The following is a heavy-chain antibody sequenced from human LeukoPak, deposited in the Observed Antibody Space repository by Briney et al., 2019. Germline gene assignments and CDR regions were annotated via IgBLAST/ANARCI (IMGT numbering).Heavy chain of an antibody. CDR3: ARPEATVLRFLEWLPDELNYYYYGMDV. CDR1: GFTFSSYG. J-gene: IGHJ6*02. CDR2: ISYDGSNK. D-gene: IGHD3-3*01. V-gene: IGHV3-30*03. Sequence: GGSLRLSCAASGFTFSSYGMHWVRQAPGKGLEWVAVISYDGSNKYYADSVKGRFTISRDNSKNTLYLQMNSLRAEDTAVYYCARPEATVLRFLEWLPDELNYYYYGMDVWGQGTTVTVSS.